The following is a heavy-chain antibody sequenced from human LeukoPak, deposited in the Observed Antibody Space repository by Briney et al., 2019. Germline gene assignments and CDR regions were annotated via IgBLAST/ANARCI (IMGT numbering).Heavy chain of an antibody. CDR1: GGSISSSSYY. V-gene: IGHV4-39*01. CDR3: ATQLLLLPFDP. Sequence: SETLSLTCTVSGGSISSSSYYWGWIRQPPGKGLEWIGNIYYSGSTYYNPSLKSRVTISVDTSKNQFSLKLSSVTAADTAVYYCATQLLLLPFDPWGQGTLVTVSS. D-gene: IGHD2-2*01. CDR2: IYYSGST. J-gene: IGHJ5*02.